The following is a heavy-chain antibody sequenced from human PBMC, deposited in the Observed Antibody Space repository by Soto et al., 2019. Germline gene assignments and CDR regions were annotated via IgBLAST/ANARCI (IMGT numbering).Heavy chain of an antibody. CDR3: ARDRGDYYYDSSGCLDY. V-gene: IGHV4-30-4*01. D-gene: IGHD3-22*01. CDR1: GGSISTGDYY. CDR2: IYYSGST. Sequence: PSETLSLTCTVSGGSISTGDYYWSWIRQPPGKGLEWIGYIYYSGSTYYNPSLKSRVTISVDTSKNQFSLKLSSVTAADTAVYYCARDRGDYYYDSSGCLDYWGQGTLVTVSS. J-gene: IGHJ4*02.